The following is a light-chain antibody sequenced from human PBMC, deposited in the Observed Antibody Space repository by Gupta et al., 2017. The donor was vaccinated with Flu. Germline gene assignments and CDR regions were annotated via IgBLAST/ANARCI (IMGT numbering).Light chain of an antibody. CDR1: SSNIGSNH. J-gene: IGLJ3*02. CDR2: ENR. V-gene: IGLV1-51*02. CDR3: GAWDGSLTQGL. Sequence: VTISCSGSSSNIGSNHVSWYHQFPGASPKLLIYENRVRPSGVPDRFPGATSGTTAALHITGLQAGDEADYYCGAWDGSLTQGLFGGGTKMTVL.